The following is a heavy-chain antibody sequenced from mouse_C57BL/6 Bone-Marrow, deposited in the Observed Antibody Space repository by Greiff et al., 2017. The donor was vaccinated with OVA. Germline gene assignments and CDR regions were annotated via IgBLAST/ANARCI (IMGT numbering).Heavy chain of an antibody. CDR1: GFSFNTYA. CDR3: VRHSNYDYFDY. V-gene: IGHV10-1*01. J-gene: IGHJ2*01. D-gene: IGHD2-5*01. CDR2: IRSKSNNYAT. Sequence: EVKVVESGGGLVQPKGSLKLSCAASGFSFNTYAMNWVRQAPGKGLEWVARIRSKSNNYATYYADSVKDRFTISRDDSESMLYLQMNNLKTEDTAMYYCVRHSNYDYFDYWGQGTTLTVSS.